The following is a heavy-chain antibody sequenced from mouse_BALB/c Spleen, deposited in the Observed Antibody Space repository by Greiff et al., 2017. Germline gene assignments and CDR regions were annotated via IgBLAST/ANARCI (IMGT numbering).Heavy chain of an antibody. CDR1: GFTFSDYY. CDR3: ARGDYRYDFDY. Sequence: EVQVVESGGGLVKPGGSLKLSCAASGFTFSDYYMYWVRQTPEKRLEWVATISDGGSYTYYPDSVKGRFTISRDNAKNNLYLQMSSLKSEDTAMYYCARGDYRYDFDYWGQGTTLTVSS. D-gene: IGHD2-14*01. V-gene: IGHV5-4*02. CDR2: ISDGGSYT. J-gene: IGHJ2*01.